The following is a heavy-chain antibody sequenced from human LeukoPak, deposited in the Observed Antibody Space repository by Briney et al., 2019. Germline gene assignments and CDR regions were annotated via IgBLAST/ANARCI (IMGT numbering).Heavy chain of an antibody. D-gene: IGHD3-10*01. CDR2: IYYSGST. CDR3: ASGTYYYGSGILN. CDR1: GGSLSSYY. V-gene: IGHV4-59*01. J-gene: IGHJ4*02. Sequence: SETLSLTCTVSGGSLSSYYWSWIRQPPGKGLEWIGYIYYSGSTNYNPSLKSRVTISVDTSKNQFSLTLSSVTAADTAVYYCASGTYYYGSGILNWGQGTLVTVSS.